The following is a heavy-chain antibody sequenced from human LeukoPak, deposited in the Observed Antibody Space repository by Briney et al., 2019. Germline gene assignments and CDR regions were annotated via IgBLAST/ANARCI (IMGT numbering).Heavy chain of an antibody. Sequence: GGSLRLSCAASGFTVSSNYMSWVRQAPGKGLEWVSVIYSGGSTYYADSVKGRFTISRDNSKNTLYLQMNSLRAEDTAVYYCARKGRRGYSYGFSHYFDYWGQGTLVTVSS. CDR3: ARKGRRGYSYGFSHYFDY. D-gene: IGHD5-18*01. CDR2: IYSGGST. V-gene: IGHV3-66*01. J-gene: IGHJ4*02. CDR1: GFTVSSNY.